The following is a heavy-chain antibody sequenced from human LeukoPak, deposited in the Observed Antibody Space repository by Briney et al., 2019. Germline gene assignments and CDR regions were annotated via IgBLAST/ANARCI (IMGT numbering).Heavy chain of an antibody. CDR2: IYYSGST. CDR3: GRSTTAWTFFDY. J-gene: IGHJ4*02. CDR1: GGSFSGYY. D-gene: IGHD2/OR15-2a*01. V-gene: IGHV4-59*01. Sequence: SETLSLTCAVYGGSFSGYYWSWIRQSPGKGLEWIGYIYYSGSTNYNPSLKSRVSMSVDTSKNQFSLKLSSVTAADTAMYYCGRSTTAWTFFDYWGQGTLVTVSS.